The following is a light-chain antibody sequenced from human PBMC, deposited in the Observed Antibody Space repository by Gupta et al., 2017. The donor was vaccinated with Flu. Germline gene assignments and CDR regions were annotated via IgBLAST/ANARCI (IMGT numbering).Light chain of an antibody. Sequence: DIVMTQSPVSLPVTTGEPASISCRSSQSRRHSDGYTYLDWYLQKPGQAPQLLIYLGSNRASGVPDRFSGSESGTEFTLKVSRVEAEDVGVYYCRQALETPWTFGQGTKVEIK. CDR2: LGS. CDR3: RQALETPWT. V-gene: IGKV2-28*01. J-gene: IGKJ1*01. CDR1: QSRRHSDGYTY.